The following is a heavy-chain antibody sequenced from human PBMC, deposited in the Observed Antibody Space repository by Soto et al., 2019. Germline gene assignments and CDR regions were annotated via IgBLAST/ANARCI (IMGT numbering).Heavy chain of an antibody. D-gene: IGHD3-10*01. CDR1: GFTFSSYA. V-gene: IGHV3-30-3*01. Sequence: ESGGGVVQPGRSLRLSCAASGFTFSSYAMHWVRQAPGKGLEWVAVISYDGSNKYYADSVKGRFTISRDNSKNTLYLQMNSLRAEDTAVYYCARDRYGSGSYLFDYWGQGTLVTVSS. J-gene: IGHJ4*02. CDR3: ARDRYGSGSYLFDY. CDR2: ISYDGSNK.